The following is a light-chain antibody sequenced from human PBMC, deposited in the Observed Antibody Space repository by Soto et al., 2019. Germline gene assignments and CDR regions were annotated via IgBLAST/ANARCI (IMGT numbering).Light chain of an antibody. V-gene: IGLV2-8*01. J-gene: IGLJ3*02. Sequence: QSALTQPPSASGSPGQSVTISCTGTSSDVGGYKFVSWYQQHPGKAPKLIIYEVIKRPSGVPDRFSGSKSGNTASLTVSGLQAEDEGDYYCTSFARGSTLVFGGGTQLTVL. CDR2: EVI. CDR3: TSFARGSTLV. CDR1: SSDVGGYKF.